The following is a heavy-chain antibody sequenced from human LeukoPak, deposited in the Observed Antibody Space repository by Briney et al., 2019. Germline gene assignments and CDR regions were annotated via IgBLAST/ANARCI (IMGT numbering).Heavy chain of an antibody. D-gene: IGHD6-6*01. Sequence: GRSLRLSCAASGFTFDNYAMHWVRQAPGKGLEWVSGISWNSDSIGYADSVKGRFTISRDNAKNSLYLQMNSLRAEDTALYYCAKARGSYSSSSVDSWGQGTLVTASS. CDR2: ISWNSDSI. J-gene: IGHJ4*02. V-gene: IGHV3-9*01. CDR1: GFTFDNYA. CDR3: AKARGSYSSSSVDS.